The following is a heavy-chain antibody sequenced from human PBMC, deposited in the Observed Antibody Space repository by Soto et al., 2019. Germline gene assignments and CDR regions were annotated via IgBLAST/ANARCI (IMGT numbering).Heavy chain of an antibody. CDR3: ASGLTGDLQVYYYGMDV. V-gene: IGHV3-48*03. CDR1: GFTFSSYE. J-gene: IGHJ6*02. CDR2: ISSSGSTI. Sequence: GGSLRLSCAASGFTFSSYEMNWVRQAPGKGLEWVSYISSSGSTIYYADSVKGRFTISRDNAKNSLYLQMNSLRAEDTAVYYCASGLTGDLQVYYYGMDVWGQGTTVTVSS. D-gene: IGHD7-27*01.